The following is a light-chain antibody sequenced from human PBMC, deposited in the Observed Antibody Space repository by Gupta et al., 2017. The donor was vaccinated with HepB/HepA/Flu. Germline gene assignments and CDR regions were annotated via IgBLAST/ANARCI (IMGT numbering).Light chain of an antibody. CDR2: DVS. Sequence: QSALTQPASVVGSPGTSITISCTGTSSDVGDYNFVSWYQHRPGKAPKLKIYDVSNRPSGVSNRFSSSKSGNTATLTISELQAEDEADYYGGSYTTSSTPVFGGGTKLTVL. V-gene: IGLV2-14*03. CDR1: SSDVGDYNF. J-gene: IGLJ3*02. CDR3: GSYTTSSTPV.